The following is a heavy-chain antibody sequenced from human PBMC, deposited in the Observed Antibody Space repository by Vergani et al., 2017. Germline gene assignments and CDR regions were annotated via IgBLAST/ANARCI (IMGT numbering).Heavy chain of an antibody. CDR1: GYIFTTYW. CDR2: IYPDDSDT. CDR3: TRAYTGYDPFDY. V-gene: IGHV5-51*01. D-gene: IGHD5-12*01. Sequence: EVQLVQSEAEVRKPGESLKISCKGSGYIFTTYWIAWVRQMPGRGLEWMGIIYPDDSDTRYSPSFQGQVTISVDKSISADYLQWSSLKASDTAIYYCTRAYTGYDPFDYWGQGTLVTVSS. J-gene: IGHJ4*02.